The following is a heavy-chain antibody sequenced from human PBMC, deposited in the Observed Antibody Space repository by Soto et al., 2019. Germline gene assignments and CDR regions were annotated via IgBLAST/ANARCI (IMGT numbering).Heavy chain of an antibody. CDR3: ARGEPRFMEWLLLSEYFDP. D-gene: IGHD3-3*01. V-gene: IGHV4-34*01. Sequence: QVQLQQWGAGLLKPSETLSLTCAVYGGSFSSYYWSWIRQPPGKGLEWIGVINHSGSTNYDPSLKSRVTISIDTSKNQVSLTLSSVTAADTAVYYCARGEPRFMEWLLLSEYFDPWAREPWSPSPQ. J-gene: IGHJ5*02. CDR2: INHSGST. CDR1: GGSFSSYY.